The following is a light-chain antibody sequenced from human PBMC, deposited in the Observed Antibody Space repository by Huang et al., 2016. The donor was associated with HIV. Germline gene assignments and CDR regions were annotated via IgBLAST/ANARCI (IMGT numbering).Light chain of an antibody. J-gene: IGKJ1*01. CDR3: QQYYKLPQT. V-gene: IGKV4-1*01. CDR1: QSLLFSLNGKNY. CDR2: WSG. Sequence: DIVMTQSPDSLSVSPGEGASIKCQSSQSLLFSLNGKNYLAWFQRKPWRPPTLLIYWSGIRESGVPERVSGSGSGTQITITSNNVQPEDAEVYYCQQYYKLPQTFGQGTTVEI.